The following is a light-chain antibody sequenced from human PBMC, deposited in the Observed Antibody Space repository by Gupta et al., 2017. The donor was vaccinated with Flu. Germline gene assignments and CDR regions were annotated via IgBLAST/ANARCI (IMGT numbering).Light chain of an antibody. CDR1: QSVSNY. Sequence: GERATPSCRASQSVSNYLAWYQQKPGQAPRLLIYDASGRATGVPVRFSGRGSGTDFTLTISSLEPEDFAVYYCQQRSQWPRTFGQGTKVEI. J-gene: IGKJ1*01. CDR3: QQRSQWPRT. V-gene: IGKV3-11*01. CDR2: DAS.